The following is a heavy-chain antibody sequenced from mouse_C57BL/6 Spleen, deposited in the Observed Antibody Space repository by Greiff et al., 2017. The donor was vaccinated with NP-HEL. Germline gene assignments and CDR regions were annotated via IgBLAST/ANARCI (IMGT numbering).Heavy chain of an antibody. CDR2: IWSGGST. D-gene: IGHD3-2*02. V-gene: IGHV2-2*01. CDR3: ARKPASSGHYAMDY. CDR1: GFSLTSYG. J-gene: IGHJ4*01. Sequence: VKLMESGPGLVQPSQSLSITCTVSGFSLTSYGVHWVRQSPGKGLEWLGVIWSGGSTDYNAAFISRLSISKDNSKSQVFFKMNSLQADDTAIYYCARKPASSGHYAMDYWGQGTSVTVSS.